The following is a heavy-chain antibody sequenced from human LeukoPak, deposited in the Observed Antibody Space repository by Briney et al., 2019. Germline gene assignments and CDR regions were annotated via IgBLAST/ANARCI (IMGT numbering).Heavy chain of an antibody. CDR3: ARDGHYYDSSGDYYYYGMDV. CDR2: IYYSGST. V-gene: IGHV4-59*01. J-gene: IGHJ6*02. Sequence: SETLSLTCAVYGGSFSGYYWSWIRQPPGKGLEWIGYIYYSGSTNYNPSLKSRVTISVDTSKNQFSLKLSSVTAADTAVYYCARDGHYYDSSGDYYYYGMDVWGQGTTVTVSS. CDR1: GGSFSGYY. D-gene: IGHD3-22*01.